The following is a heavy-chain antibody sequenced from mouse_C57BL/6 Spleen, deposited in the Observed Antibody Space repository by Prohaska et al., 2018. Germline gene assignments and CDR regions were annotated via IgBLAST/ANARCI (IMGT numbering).Heavy chain of an antibody. CDR2: ICYDSCN. Sequence: DVQLQESGPGLVKPSQSLSLTCSVTGYSITSGYYWNWIRQIQGNKLEWMGYICYDSCNNYNPSRKNRISITRDTSKNQFFLKLNSVTTEDTATYYCARGSTVVGGYFDVWGTGTTVTVSS. V-gene: IGHV3-6*01. CDR3: ARGSTVVGGYFDV. CDR1: GYSITSGYY. D-gene: IGHD1-1*01. J-gene: IGHJ1*03.